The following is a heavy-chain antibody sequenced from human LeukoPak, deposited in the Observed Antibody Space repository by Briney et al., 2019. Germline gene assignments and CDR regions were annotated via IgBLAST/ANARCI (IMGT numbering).Heavy chain of an antibody. CDR1: GFTFNSYW. CDR3: VRDPSIAGDY. V-gene: IGHV3-7*01. D-gene: IGHD1-14*01. CDR2: IKQDGSEK. Sequence: GGSLRLSCAASGFTFNSYWMSWVRQAPGKGLEWVANIKQDGSEKYYVDSVKGRFTISRDNGKNSLYLQMNSLRAEDTAVYYCVRDPSIAGDYWGQGTLVTVSS. J-gene: IGHJ4*02.